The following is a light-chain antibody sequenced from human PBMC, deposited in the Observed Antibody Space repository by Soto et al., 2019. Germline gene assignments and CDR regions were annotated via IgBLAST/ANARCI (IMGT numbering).Light chain of an antibody. V-gene: IGKV3-15*01. CDR2: GAS. J-gene: IGKJ2*01. Sequence: EIILTQSPASLSVSPGERATLSCRASQSVNNNLAWYQQKPGQAPRLLIYGASTRSTGIPGRFRGSGSGTEFTLTITSLQSDDFAVYFCQQYINLPPDTFGQGTKLEIK. CDR1: QSVNNN. CDR3: QQYINLPPDT.